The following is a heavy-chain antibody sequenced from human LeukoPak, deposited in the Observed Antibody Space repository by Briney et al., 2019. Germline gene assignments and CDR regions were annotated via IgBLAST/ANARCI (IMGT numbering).Heavy chain of an antibody. V-gene: IGHV4-39*01. CDR2: IYYSGNS. D-gene: IGHD6-19*01. J-gene: IGHJ4*02. CDR1: GFTVSSNY. Sequence: GSLRLSCAASGFTVSSNYMSWVRQAPGKGLEWIGSIYYSGNSYYNPSLKSRVTISVDTSKNQFSLRLSSVTAADSAVYYCARQDGKVASKHIDYWGQGTLVTVSS. CDR3: ARQDGKVASKHIDY.